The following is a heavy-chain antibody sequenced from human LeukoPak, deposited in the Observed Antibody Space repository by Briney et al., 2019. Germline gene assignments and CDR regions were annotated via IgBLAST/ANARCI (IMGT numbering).Heavy chain of an antibody. CDR1: GFTFSSYT. J-gene: IGHJ6*03. CDR3: ARVTSGSGSYGYYYYMDV. D-gene: IGHD3-10*01. V-gene: IGHV3-64*01. Sequence: GGSLRLSCAASGFTFSSYTMDWVRQAPGKGLEYVSAISSNRGSTYYANSVKGRFTISRDNSKNTLYLQMGSLRAEDMAVYYCARVTSGSGSYGYYYYMDVWGKGTTVTVSS. CDR2: ISSNRGST.